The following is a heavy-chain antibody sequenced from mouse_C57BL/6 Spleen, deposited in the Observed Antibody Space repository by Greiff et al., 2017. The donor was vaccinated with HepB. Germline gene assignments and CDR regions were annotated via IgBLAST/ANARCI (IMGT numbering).Heavy chain of an antibody. V-gene: IGHV5-17*01. CDR3: ARHYGSSPFDY. CDR1: GFTFSDYG. CDR2: ISIGSSTI. Sequence: EVKLVESGGGLVKPGGSLKLSCAASGFTFSDYGMHWVRQAPEKGLEWVAYISIGSSTIYYADTVKGRFTISRDNAKNTWFLQMTSLRSENTAMYYCARHYGSSPFDYWGQGTTLTVSS. D-gene: IGHD1-1*01. J-gene: IGHJ2*01.